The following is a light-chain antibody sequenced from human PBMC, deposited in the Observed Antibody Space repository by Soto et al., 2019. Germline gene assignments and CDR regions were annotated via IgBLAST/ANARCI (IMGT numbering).Light chain of an antibody. CDR3: AAWDDSLTHNDV. CDR1: SSNIGINY. V-gene: IGLV1-47*01. Sequence: QPVLTQPPSASGTPGQRVTISCSGSSSNIGINYVYWYQQLPGTAPKLLIYTNNQRPSGVPDRFSGSKSGTSASLAISGLRSEDEADYYCAAWDDSLTHNDVFGTGTKVTVL. CDR2: TNN. J-gene: IGLJ1*01.